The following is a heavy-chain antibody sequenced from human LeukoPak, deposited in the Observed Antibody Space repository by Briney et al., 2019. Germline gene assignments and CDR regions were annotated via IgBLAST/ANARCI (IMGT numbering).Heavy chain of an antibody. D-gene: IGHD5-24*01. CDR2: IYASGIT. V-gene: IGHV4-61*02. J-gene: IGHJ5*02. Sequence: TLSHTCTLSCPPISDNFYWSWIRQAAGKGLEWIWRIYASGITTYSSSLKSRLTISVDTSKNQFSLRLTCVSAADTAVYYCARESRTVQMANSMHGYWFDPWGQGTLVTVSS. CDR3: ARESRTVQMANSMHGYWFDP. CDR1: CPPISDNFY.